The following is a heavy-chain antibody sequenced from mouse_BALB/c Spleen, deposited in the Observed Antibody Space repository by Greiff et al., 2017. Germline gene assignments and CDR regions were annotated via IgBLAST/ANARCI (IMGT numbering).Heavy chain of an antibody. CDR1: GFTFSSYT. V-gene: IGHV5-6-4*01. D-gene: IGHD2-14*01. CDR2: ISSGGSYT. Sequence: EVMLVESGGGLVKPGGSLKLSCAASGFTFSSYTMSWVRQTPEKRLEWVATISSGGSYTYYPDSVKGRFTISRDNAKNTLYLQMSSLKSEDTAMYYCTRVKCYRDEGRYWYFDVWGAGTTVTVSS. J-gene: IGHJ1*01. CDR3: TRVKCYRDEGRYWYFDV.